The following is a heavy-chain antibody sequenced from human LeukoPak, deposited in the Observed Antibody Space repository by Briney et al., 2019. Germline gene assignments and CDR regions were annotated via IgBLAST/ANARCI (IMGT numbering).Heavy chain of an antibody. V-gene: IGHV3-23*01. CDR3: ANDFDH. CDR2: ISGSDDNT. J-gene: IGHJ4*02. CDR1: GFTFNNYA. Sequence: GGSLRLSCAASGFTFNNYAMSWVRQAPGKGLEWVSTISGSDDNTYYADSVKGRFTIPRDISKNTLYLQMNSLRADDTAVYYCANDFDHWGQGTLVTVSS.